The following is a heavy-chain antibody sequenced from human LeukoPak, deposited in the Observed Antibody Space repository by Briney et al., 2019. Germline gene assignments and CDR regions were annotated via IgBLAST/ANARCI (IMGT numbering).Heavy chain of an antibody. CDR3: ARDRFVRYCSGGSCYSGSFDY. CDR1: GFTFSSYA. Sequence: PGGSLRLSCAASGFTFSSYAMHWVRQAPGKGLGWVTVISYDGRNKYYADSVKGRFTISRDNSKNTLYLQMNSLRAEDTAVYYCARDRFVRYCSGGSCYSGSFDYWGQGTLVTVSS. D-gene: IGHD2-15*01. CDR2: ISYDGRNK. J-gene: IGHJ4*02. V-gene: IGHV3-30*04.